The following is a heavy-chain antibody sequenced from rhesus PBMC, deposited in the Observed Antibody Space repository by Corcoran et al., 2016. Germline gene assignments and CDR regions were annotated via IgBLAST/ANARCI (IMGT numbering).Heavy chain of an antibody. CDR1: GGSIRSSS. J-gene: IGHJ4*01. D-gene: IGHD4-29*01. CDR3: AREGPGSSYFDY. CDR2: IYGRCSIT. Sequence: QLQLQESGPGLVKPSETLSVTCAVSGGSIRSSSWSWISKAPGKGLEWMGYIYGRCSITNYNPSLKSRVTRSVDTSKNQLSLKLSSVTTADTAVYYCAREGPGSSYFDYWGQGVLVTVSS. V-gene: IGHV4-169*02.